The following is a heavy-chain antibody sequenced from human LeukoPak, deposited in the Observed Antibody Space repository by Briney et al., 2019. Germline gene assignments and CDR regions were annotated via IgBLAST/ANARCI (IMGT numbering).Heavy chain of an antibody. Sequence: GGSLRLSCAASGFTFSSYAMSWVRQAPGKGLEWVSAISGSGGSTYYADSVKGRFTISRDNSKNTLYPQMNSLRAEDTAVYYCAKDYYGDYYFDYWGQGTLVTVSS. V-gene: IGHV3-23*01. CDR1: GFTFSSYA. CDR2: ISGSGGST. J-gene: IGHJ4*02. D-gene: IGHD4-17*01. CDR3: AKDYYGDYYFDY.